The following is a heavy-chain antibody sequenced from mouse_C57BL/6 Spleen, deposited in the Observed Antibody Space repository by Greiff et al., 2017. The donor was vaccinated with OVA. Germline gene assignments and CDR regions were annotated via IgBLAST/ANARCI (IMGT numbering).Heavy chain of an antibody. Sequence: VQLQESGAELVRPGASVTLSCKASGYTFTDYEMHWVKQTPVHGLEWIGAIDPETGGTAYNQKFKGKAILTADKSSSNAYMELRSLTSEDSAVYYCTSHYGNYAGYWGQGTTLTVSS. J-gene: IGHJ2*01. CDR1: GYTFTDYE. CDR2: IDPETGGT. D-gene: IGHD2-1*01. CDR3: TSHYGNYAGY. V-gene: IGHV1-15*01.